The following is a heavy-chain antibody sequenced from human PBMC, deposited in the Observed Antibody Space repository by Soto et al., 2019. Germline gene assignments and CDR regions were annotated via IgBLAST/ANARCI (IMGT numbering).Heavy chain of an antibody. Sequence: PSETLSLPGPVSGCSISSSSYYWGWIRQPPGKGLEWIGNIYFIGNTYYNPSLKSRVTISVDTSRNQFSLKLSFVTAPDTAVYYCARRLNHAYYFDYWGQGSLVTVSS. J-gene: IGHJ4*02. D-gene: IGHD3-16*01. CDR3: ARRLNHAYYFDY. CDR1: GCSISSSSYY. V-gene: IGHV4-39*01. CDR2: IYFIGNT.